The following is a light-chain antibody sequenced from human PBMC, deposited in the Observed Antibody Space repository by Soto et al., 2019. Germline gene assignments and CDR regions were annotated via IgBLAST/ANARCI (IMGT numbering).Light chain of an antibody. CDR1: QSVSNS. J-gene: IGKJ4*01. CDR2: DVS. V-gene: IGKV3-11*01. Sequence: EIVLTQSPATLSLSPGERATLSCWASQSVSNSLAWYQQRPGQSPRLLIYDVSTRATGIPARFGGSGSGTDFTLTISSLETEDFAVYYCQQHDTFGGGTKVEIK. CDR3: QQHDT.